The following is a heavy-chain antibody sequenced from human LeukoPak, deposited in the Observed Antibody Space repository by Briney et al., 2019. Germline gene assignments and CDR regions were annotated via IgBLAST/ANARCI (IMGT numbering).Heavy chain of an antibody. CDR1: GFTFSSYA. V-gene: IGHV3-23*01. Sequence: GGSLRLSCAASGFTFSSYAMSWVRQAPGKGLEWVSAISGSGGSTYYADSVKGRFTISRDNSKNTLYLQMNSLRAEDTAVYYCAKVGPCSSTSCYYYYYYAMDAWGQGTTVTVSS. CDR3: AKVGPCSSTSCYYYYYYAMDA. J-gene: IGHJ6*02. CDR2: ISGSGGST. D-gene: IGHD2-2*01.